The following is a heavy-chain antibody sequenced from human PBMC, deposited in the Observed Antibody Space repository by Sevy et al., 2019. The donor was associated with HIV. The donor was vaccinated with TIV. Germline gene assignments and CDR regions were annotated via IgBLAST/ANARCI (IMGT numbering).Heavy chain of an antibody. CDR3: VREEDGGVRLFLDAFDI. CDR1: GFTVSSNY. J-gene: IGHJ3*02. V-gene: IGHV3-53*01. D-gene: IGHD2-21*01. Sequence: GGSLRLSCAASGFTVSSNYMSWVRQAPGKGLEWVSVIYSGGSTYYADSVKGRFTISRDNSKNTLYLQMNSLRVEDTAMYYCVREEDGGVRLFLDAFDIWGQGTMVTVSS. CDR2: IYSGGST.